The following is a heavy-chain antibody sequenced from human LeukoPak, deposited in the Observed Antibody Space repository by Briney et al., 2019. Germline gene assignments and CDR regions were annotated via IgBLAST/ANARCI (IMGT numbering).Heavy chain of an antibody. D-gene: IGHD3-3*01. J-gene: IGHJ6*03. CDR1: GVSINSHY. V-gene: IGHV4-59*11. CDR2: IYDSGSA. Sequence: PSETLSLTCTVSGVSINSHYWSWIRQPPGKGLEWIGFIYDSGSANYRSSLESRATMTLDTSKNQFSLKLNSVTAADTAVYYCARVLQNYYHLDVWGKGTTVTVSS. CDR3: ARVLQNYYHLDV.